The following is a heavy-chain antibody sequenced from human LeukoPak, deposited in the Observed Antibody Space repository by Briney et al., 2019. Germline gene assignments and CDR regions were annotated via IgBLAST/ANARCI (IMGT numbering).Heavy chain of an antibody. CDR1: GGSISSGGYY. J-gene: IGHJ3*02. CDR2: IYHSGST. Sequence: SQTLSLTCTVSGGSISSGGYYWSWIRQPPGKGLEWIGYIYHSGSTYYNPSLKSRVTISVDRSKNQFSLKLSSVTAAGTAVYYCARDLRTVTTAGDAFDIWGQGTMVTVSS. V-gene: IGHV4-30-2*01. D-gene: IGHD4-11*01. CDR3: ARDLRTVTTAGDAFDI.